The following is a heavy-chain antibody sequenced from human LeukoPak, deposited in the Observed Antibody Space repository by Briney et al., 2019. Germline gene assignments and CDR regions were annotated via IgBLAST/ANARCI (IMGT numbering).Heavy chain of an antibody. J-gene: IGHJ4*02. V-gene: IGHV4-61*02. Sequence: TLSLTCAVSGGSISSGSYYWCWIRQPAGKGLEWIGRIHSSGSTNYNPSLKSRVSISADTSKNQFSLKLTSVTAVDTAVYYCARDGDYGDYEYWGQGTLVTVSS. CDR2: IHSSGST. CDR3: ARDGDYGDYEY. D-gene: IGHD4-17*01. CDR1: GGSISSGSYY.